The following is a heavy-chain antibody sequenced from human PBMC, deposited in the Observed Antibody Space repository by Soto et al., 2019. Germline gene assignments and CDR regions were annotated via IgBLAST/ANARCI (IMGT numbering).Heavy chain of an antibody. CDR1: GFSLTTVGVG. D-gene: IGHD3-3*01. CDR2: IYWDDDK. V-gene: IGHV2-5*02. J-gene: IGHJ6*02. CDR3: AHRRAFIGVVYGMDV. Sequence: QITLKESGPTLVKPTQTLTLTCAFSGFSLTTVGVGVGWIRQPPVKALEWLALIYWDDDKRYSPSLTTRLSITKDTSKNPVVLMMTHMDPVDTGTYYCAHRRAFIGVVYGMDVWGQGTTVTVSS.